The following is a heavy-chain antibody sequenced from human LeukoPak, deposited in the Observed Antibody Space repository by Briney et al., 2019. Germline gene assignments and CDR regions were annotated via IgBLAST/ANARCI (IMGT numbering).Heavy chain of an antibody. Sequence: SETLSLTCTVSGGSISSYYWSWIRQPAGKGLEWIGRIYTSGSTNYNPSLKSRVTMSVDTSKNQFSLKLSSVTAADTAVYYCARDRVVGATRCDYFDYWGQGTLVTVSS. V-gene: IGHV4-4*07. D-gene: IGHD1-26*01. CDR1: GGSISSYY. CDR3: ARDRVVGATRCDYFDY. CDR2: IYTSGST. J-gene: IGHJ4*02.